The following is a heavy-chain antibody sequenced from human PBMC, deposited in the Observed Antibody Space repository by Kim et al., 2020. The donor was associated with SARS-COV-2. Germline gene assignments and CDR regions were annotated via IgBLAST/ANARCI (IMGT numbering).Heavy chain of an antibody. CDR1: GGSISSGGYY. V-gene: IGHV4-31*03. D-gene: IGHD4-17*01. Sequence: SETLSLTCTVSGGSISSGGYYWSWIRQHPGKGLEWIGYIYYSGSTYYNPSLKSRVTISVDTSKNQFSLKLSSVTAADTAVYYCARVPYGDYSNWFDPWGQGTLVTVSS. CDR2: IYYSGST. CDR3: ARVPYGDYSNWFDP. J-gene: IGHJ5*01.